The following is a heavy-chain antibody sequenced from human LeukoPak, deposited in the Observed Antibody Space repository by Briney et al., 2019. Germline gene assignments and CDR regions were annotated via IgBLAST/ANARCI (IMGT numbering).Heavy chain of an antibody. CDR2: IYYSGST. J-gene: IGHJ1*01. CDR1: GGSISSYY. D-gene: IGHD4-17*01. Sequence: SETLSLTCTVSGGSISSYYWSWIRQPPGTGLEWIGYIYYSGSTNYNPSLKSRVTISVDTSKNQFSLKLSSVTAADTAVYYCARASVTRGHWDFQHWGQGTLVTVSS. CDR3: ARASVTRGHWDFQH. V-gene: IGHV4-59*01.